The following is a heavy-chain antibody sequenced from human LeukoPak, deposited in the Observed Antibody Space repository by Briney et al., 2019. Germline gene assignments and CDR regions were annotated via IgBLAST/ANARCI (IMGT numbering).Heavy chain of an antibody. J-gene: IGHJ5*02. CDR1: GDSISSYY. CDR2: IYYSEST. Sequence: SQTLSLTCTVSGDSISSYYWSWIRQPPGKGLEWIGYIYYSESTNYNPSLKSRVTISVDTSKNQYSLKLSSVTAADTAVYYCARSSSWYHADNTWFDPWGQGPLVPVPS. CDR3: ARSSSWYHADNTWFDP. D-gene: IGHD6-13*01. V-gene: IGHV4-59*01.